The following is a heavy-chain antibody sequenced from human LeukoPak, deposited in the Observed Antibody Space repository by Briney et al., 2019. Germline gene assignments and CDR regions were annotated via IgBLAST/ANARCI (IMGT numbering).Heavy chain of an antibody. CDR1: GFTFSSYA. J-gene: IGHJ4*02. CDR2: INGSGGGT. CDR3: AKGTDDSSGYYYPYFDY. Sequence: GGSLRLSCAASGFTFSSYAMSWVRQAPGKGLEWVSAINGSGGGTYYADSVKGRFTISRDNSKNTLYLQMNSLRAEDTAVYYCAKGTDDSSGYYYPYFDYWGQGTLVTVSS. V-gene: IGHV3-23*01. D-gene: IGHD3-22*01.